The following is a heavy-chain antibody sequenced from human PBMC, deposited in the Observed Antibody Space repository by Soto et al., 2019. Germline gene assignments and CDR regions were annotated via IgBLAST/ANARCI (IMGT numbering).Heavy chain of an antibody. D-gene: IGHD1-7*01. Sequence: QAQLVEPGGGVVQSGTSLRLSCAASGFTISTHGMHWVRQAPGKRLEWLANIWYDGSNKFYAESVKGGFSISKDNSKNTLYLQMSSLRAEDTAVYYCAAATTWNFHFPYWGQGTQVTVSS. CDR2: IWYDGSNK. V-gene: IGHV3-33*03. J-gene: IGHJ4*02. CDR1: GFTISTHG. CDR3: AAATTWNFHFPY.